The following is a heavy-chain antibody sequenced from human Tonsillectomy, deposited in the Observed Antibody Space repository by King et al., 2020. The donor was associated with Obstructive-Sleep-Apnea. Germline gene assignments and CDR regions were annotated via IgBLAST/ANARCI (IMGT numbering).Heavy chain of an antibody. D-gene: IGHD3-10*01. V-gene: IGHV4-4*07. Sequence: VQLQESGPGLVKPSETLSLTCTVSGGSISSYYWSWIRQPAGEGMEWIGRIHTSGSTNYNPSLKSRVTMSVDTSKNQFSLKLSSVTAADTAVYYCASWKVRGVIQEYWGQGTLVTVSS. CDR3: ASWKVRGVIQEY. CDR2: IHTSGST. J-gene: IGHJ4*02. CDR1: GGSISSYY.